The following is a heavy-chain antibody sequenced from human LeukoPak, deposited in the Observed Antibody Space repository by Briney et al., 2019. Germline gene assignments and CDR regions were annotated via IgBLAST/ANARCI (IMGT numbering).Heavy chain of an antibody. J-gene: IGHJ4*02. CDR1: VFTLRSYW. Sequence: GGALRLSRAASVFTLRSYWMSWVRQAPGKGLEWVANIKQDGSEKYYVDSVKGRFTISRDNAKNTLYLQMNSLRAEDTAVYYCARGTPVLRYFDWQQNYWGQGTLVTVSS. D-gene: IGHD3-9*01. V-gene: IGHV3-7*04. CDR3: ARGTPVLRYFDWQQNY. CDR2: IKQDGSEK.